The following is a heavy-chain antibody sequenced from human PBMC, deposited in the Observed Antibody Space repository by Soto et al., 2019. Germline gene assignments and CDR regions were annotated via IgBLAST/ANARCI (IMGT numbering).Heavy chain of an antibody. Sequence: EVQLVESGGGLAQPGGSLRLSCAASRFTFSDYEMNWVRQAPGKGLEWHSYISSGGSTTYYADSVKGRFTISRDNAKNSLYLQIDSLRAEDSAVYYCARGGSFCSTFCYSFNAFEIWGQGTMFTVSS. CDR1: RFTFSDYE. CDR2: ISSGGSTT. CDR3: ARGGSFCSTFCYSFNAFEI. V-gene: IGHV3-48*03. J-gene: IGHJ3*02. D-gene: IGHD2-2*02.